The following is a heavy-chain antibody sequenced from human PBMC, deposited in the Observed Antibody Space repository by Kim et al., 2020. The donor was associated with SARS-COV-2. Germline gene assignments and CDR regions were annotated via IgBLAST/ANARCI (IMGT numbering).Heavy chain of an antibody. J-gene: IGHJ4*02. CDR3: ALQYSAGYHPTYFDY. Sequence: GGSLRLSCAASGFTLSSYGTHWVRQAPGKGLEWVALISHDGSKKFFADSVKGRFTISRDNSKNTMYLQMSSLRVEDTAVYYCALQYSAGYHPTYFDYWGQGTLVTVSS. CDR2: ISHDGSKK. CDR1: GFTLSSYG. V-gene: IGHV3-30*03. D-gene: IGHD6-19*01.